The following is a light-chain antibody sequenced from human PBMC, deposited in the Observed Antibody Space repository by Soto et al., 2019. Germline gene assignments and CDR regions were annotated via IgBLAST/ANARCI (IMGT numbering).Light chain of an antibody. Sequence: EIVMTQSPATLSVSPGERSALSCRASQSVSISYLAWYQQKPGQAPRLLIYGASNRATGIPDRFSGSGSGTDFTLTISRLEPEDFAMYFCQQYVSSPQTFGQGTKVHIK. V-gene: IGKV3-20*01. CDR1: QSVSISY. CDR3: QQYVSSPQT. J-gene: IGKJ1*01. CDR2: GAS.